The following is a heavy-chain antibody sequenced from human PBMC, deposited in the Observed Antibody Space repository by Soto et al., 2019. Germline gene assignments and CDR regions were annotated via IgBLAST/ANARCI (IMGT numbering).Heavy chain of an antibody. CDR1: GFTCSTYP. CDR2: ISYEGRNK. D-gene: IGHD1-26*01. J-gene: IGHJ4*02. V-gene: IGHV3-30*04. Sequence: GGALRLSSQPSGFTCSTYPMHWVRQAPARGLEGVAVISYEGRNKYYADSVQGRYTVSKDNSRNTLYLQMNSLRATDTVVNSGARGILGGYWGQGTLVTVSS. CDR3: ARGILGGY.